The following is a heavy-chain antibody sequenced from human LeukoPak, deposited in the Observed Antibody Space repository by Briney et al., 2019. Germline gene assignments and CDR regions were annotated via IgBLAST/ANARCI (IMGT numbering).Heavy chain of an antibody. CDR3: ARSRYQPLLELVGAFDI. J-gene: IGHJ3*02. CDR2: INPNSGGT. CDR1: GYTFTGYY. D-gene: IGHD2-2*01. Sequence: ASVTVSCKASGYTFTGYYMHWVRQAPGQGLEWMGWINPNSGGTNYAQKFQGRVTMTRDTSISTAYMELSRLRSDDTAVYYCARSRYQPLLELVGAFDIWGQGTMVTVSS. V-gene: IGHV1-2*02.